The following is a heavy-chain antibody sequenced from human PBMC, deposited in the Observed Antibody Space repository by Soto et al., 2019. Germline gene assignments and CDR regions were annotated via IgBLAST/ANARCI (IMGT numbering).Heavy chain of an antibody. CDR2: IYYSGST. J-gene: IGHJ6*03. Sequence: SETLSLTCTVSGGSISSGGYYWSWIRQHPGKGLEWIGYIYYSGSTYYNPSLKSRITISVDTSKNQFSLKLSSVTAADTAVYYCARVAGEHEGYYYYYYMDVWGKRTTVTVSS. CDR1: GGSISSGGYY. D-gene: IGHD3-16*01. V-gene: IGHV4-31*03. CDR3: ARVAGEHEGYYYYYYMDV.